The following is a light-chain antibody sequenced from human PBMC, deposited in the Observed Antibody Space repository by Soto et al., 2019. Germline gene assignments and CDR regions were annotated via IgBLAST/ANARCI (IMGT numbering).Light chain of an antibody. V-gene: IGLV1-44*01. J-gene: IGLJ1*01. CDR3: AAWDDSLNGHV. CDR1: TPTFGTSS. CDR2: TTN. Sequence: QSLRTKQHSPSGTPGKRATISFSGTTPTFGTSSVHWFQQLPGTAPKLLISTTNQRPSGVPERFSGSKSGTSASLAISGLQSEDEADYYCAAWDDSLNGHVFGTGTKVTVL.